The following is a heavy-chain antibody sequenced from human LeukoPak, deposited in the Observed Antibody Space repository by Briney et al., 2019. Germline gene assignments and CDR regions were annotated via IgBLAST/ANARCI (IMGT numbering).Heavy chain of an antibody. Sequence: GGSLRLSCAASGFTVSSNYMSWVRQAPGKGLEWVSVIYSGGSTYYADSVKGRFTISRDNSKNTLYLQMNSLRAEDTAVYYRARDSAVAGTFSYWGQGTLVTVSS. CDR3: ARDSAVAGTFSY. CDR2: IYSGGST. V-gene: IGHV3-53*01. D-gene: IGHD6-19*01. CDR1: GFTVSSNY. J-gene: IGHJ4*02.